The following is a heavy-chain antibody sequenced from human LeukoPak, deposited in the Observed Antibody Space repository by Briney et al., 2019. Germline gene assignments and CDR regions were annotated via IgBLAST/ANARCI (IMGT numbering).Heavy chain of an antibody. CDR1: GGSLSSYG. Sequence: ASVKVSCKASGGSLSSYGISWVRQAPGQGLEWMGRIIPILGTVIYAQRFQGRVTITADKSTRSAYMELSSLRAEDTAVYYCARDIRDTSGWYYIDHWGQGTLVTVSS. CDR2: IIPILGTV. D-gene: IGHD6-19*01. J-gene: IGHJ4*02. CDR3: ARDIRDTSGWYYIDH. V-gene: IGHV1-69*04.